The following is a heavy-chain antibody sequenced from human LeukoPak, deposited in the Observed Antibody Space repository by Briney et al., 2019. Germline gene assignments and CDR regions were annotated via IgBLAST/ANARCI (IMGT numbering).Heavy chain of an antibody. D-gene: IGHD5-18*01. CDR3: ARESHRYGYGFDY. CDR2: ISFSGST. J-gene: IGHJ4*02. V-gene: IGHV4-59*06. CDR1: GGSISNYY. Sequence: SETLSLTCTVSGGSISNYYWSWIRQHPEKGLEWIGYISFSGSTYYNPSLKSRVTTSVDTSKRQFSLKLSSVTAADTAVYYCARESHRYGYGFDYWGQGTLVTVSS.